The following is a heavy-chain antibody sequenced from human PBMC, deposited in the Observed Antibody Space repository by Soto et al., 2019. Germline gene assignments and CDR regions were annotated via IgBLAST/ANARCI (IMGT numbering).Heavy chain of an antibody. V-gene: IGHV3-33*01. Sequence: VAVIWYDGSNKYYGDSVKGRFTISRDNSKNTLYVQMNSLRAEDTAVYYCARERYTSGGALDIWGQGTMVTVSS. D-gene: IGHD3-10*01. CDR2: IWYDGSNK. J-gene: IGHJ3*02. CDR3: ARERYTSGGALDI.